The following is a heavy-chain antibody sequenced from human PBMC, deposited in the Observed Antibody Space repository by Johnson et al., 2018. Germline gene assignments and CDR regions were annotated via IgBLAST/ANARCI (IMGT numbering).Heavy chain of an antibody. Sequence: QVQLVESGAEVKKPGASVRVSCKASGYTFTNYHMHWVRQAPGQGPEWMGWMNPDNGATGYAQKFQGRVTMTRNNSINTAYMELRSLRSEDTGVYCCAREAKTVDLMDYWGQGSRVSGSS. CDR3: AREAKTVDLMDY. D-gene: IGHD3-9*01. CDR1: GYTFTNYH. J-gene: IGHJ4*02. CDR2: MNPDNGAT. V-gene: IGHV1-8*02.